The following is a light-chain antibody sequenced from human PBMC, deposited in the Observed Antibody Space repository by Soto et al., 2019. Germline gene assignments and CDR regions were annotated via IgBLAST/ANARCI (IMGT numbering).Light chain of an antibody. CDR2: SNE. Sequence: QSVLSQPPSASGTPGQRVTISCSGSTSNIGSNTVSWYQQLPQRAPKLLIFSNEQRPSGVPDRFSGSKSGTSASLAISGLQSEDEAEYFCATWADGLSSYVFGTGTKLTVL. V-gene: IGLV1-44*01. CDR3: ATWADGLSSYV. CDR1: TSNIGSNT. J-gene: IGLJ1*01.